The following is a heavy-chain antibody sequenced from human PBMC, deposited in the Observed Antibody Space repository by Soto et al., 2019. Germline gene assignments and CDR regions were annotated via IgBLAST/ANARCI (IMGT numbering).Heavy chain of an antibody. J-gene: IGHJ6*02. V-gene: IGHV5-51*01. CDR3: ATLLPASSSDYYYYGMDV. D-gene: IGHD6-6*01. Sequence: ESLKISCKGSGYSFTSYWIGWVRQMPGKGLEWMGIIYPGDSDTRYSPSFQGQVTISADKSISTAYLQWSSLKASDTAMYYCATLLPASSSDYYYYGMDVWGQGTTVTVSS. CDR1: GYSFTSYW. CDR2: IYPGDSDT.